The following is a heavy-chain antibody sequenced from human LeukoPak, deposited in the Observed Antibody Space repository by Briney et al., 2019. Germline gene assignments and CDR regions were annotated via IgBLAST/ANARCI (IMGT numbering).Heavy chain of an antibody. Sequence: GGSLRLSCAASGFTFSSYWMHWVRQAPGKGLEWVSSISSSSSYIYYADSVKGRFTISRDNAKNSLYLQMNSLRAEDTAVYYCAGASGYSSGWYVDYWGQGTLVTVSS. CDR2: ISSSSSYI. CDR1: GFTFSSYW. V-gene: IGHV3-21*01. J-gene: IGHJ4*02. D-gene: IGHD6-19*01. CDR3: AGASGYSSGWYVDY.